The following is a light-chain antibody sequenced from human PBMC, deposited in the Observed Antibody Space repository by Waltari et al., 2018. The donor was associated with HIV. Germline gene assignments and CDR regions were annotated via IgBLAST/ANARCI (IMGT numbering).Light chain of an antibody. V-gene: IGLV2-11*02. CDR2: DVS. CDR3: CSYAGTYTFVV. J-gene: IGLJ2*01. CDR1: SSKVCRYHY. Sequence: QSALTQPRPLSGSPGQSVTISCTGTSSKVCRYHYVSWYQHHPGKAPNLILYDVSERPSGVPDRFSGSKSGNTASLTISGLQAEDEADYYCCSYAGTYTFVVFGGGTKLTVL.